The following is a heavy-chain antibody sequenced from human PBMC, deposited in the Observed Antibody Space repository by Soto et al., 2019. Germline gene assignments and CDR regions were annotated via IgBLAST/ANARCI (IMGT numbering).Heavy chain of an antibody. CDR1: EFTFSHYI. V-gene: IGHV3-30-3*01. CDR2: ILHDGNNK. D-gene: IGHD3-10*01. J-gene: IGHJ4*02. Sequence: QVQLVESGGGVVQPGKSLRLSCAASEFTFSHYIMHWVRQAPGKGLEWVAMILHDGNNKYYADSVKGRFTISRDNSKNTLYLQMNGLRTEDTAMYYCARDDEDGSYCDLGYWGQGTLVTVSS. CDR3: ARDDEDGSYCDLGY.